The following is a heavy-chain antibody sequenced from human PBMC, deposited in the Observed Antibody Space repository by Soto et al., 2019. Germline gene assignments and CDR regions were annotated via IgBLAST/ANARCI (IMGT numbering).Heavy chain of an antibody. J-gene: IGHJ4*02. D-gene: IGHD1-26*01. CDR1: GFTFSSNA. V-gene: IGHV3-23*01. CDR2: ISGNGGDT. Sequence: EVQLLESGGGLVQPGGSLKLSCRAAGFTFSSNAMNWVRQAPGKGLEWVSSISGNGGDTYYADSVKGRYTISRDNSKNTLYLQMNSLRAEDTAVYFCAKVVGTTALVGIDYWGQGTLVTVSS. CDR3: AKVVGTTALVGIDY.